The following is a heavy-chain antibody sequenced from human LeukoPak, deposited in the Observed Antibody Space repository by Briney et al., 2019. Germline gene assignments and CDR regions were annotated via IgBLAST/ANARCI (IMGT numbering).Heavy chain of an antibody. CDR3: ARDRRYSSGWYPYYFDY. D-gene: IGHD6-19*01. Sequence: PGRSLRLSCAASGFTFSSYAMHWVRQAPGKGLEWVAVISYDGSNKYYADSVKGRFTISRDNSKNTLYLQMNSLRAEDTAVYYCARDRRYSSGWYPYYFDYWGQGTLVTVSS. V-gene: IGHV3-30-3*01. CDR1: GFTFSSYA. J-gene: IGHJ4*02. CDR2: ISYDGSNK.